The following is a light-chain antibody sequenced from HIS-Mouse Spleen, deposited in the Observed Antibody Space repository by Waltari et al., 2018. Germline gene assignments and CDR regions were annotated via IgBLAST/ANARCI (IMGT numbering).Light chain of an antibody. V-gene: IGLV2-14*03. CDR2: DVS. CDR3: SSYTSSSTRV. Sequence: QSALTQPASVSGSPGQSITISCTGTSSDVGGYNYVSWYQQHPGKAPKLMIYDVSNRPSGVSNRFSGSTSGNTASLTISGLRAEDEADYYCSSYTSSSTRVFGGGTKLTVL. J-gene: IGLJ3*02. CDR1: SSDVGGYNY.